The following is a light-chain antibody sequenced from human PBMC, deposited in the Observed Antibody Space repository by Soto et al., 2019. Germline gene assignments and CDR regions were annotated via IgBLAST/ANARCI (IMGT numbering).Light chain of an antibody. V-gene: IGLV2-14*01. CDR2: GVT. CDR3: SSSRSPTAGV. CDR1: SSDIGSYNY. J-gene: IGLJ3*02. Sequence: QSVLTQPASVSGYPGQSITIACTGTSSDIGSYNYVSWYQQHPGRTPKLLIYGVTNRPRGVSNRFSGSKSGNTASLTISGLQTGDEADYYCSSSRSPTAGVFGGGTKL.